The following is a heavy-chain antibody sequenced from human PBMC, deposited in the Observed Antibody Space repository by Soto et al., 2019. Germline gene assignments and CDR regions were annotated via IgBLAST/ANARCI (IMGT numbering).Heavy chain of an antibody. J-gene: IGHJ5*02. V-gene: IGHV4-38-2*01. Sequence: PSETLSLTCAVSVYSISIGYYWGDIRQDPGKGREGGGRIHHCGSTYYNPSLNSRVTLSMDMTNNHVSLILNSVTAADTAVYYCGTVVPCCPYYYDSSPYTYENWFDPWGQGTLVTVSS. CDR3: GTVVPCCPYYYDSSPYTYENWFDP. CDR1: VYSISIGYY. D-gene: IGHD3-22*01. CDR2: IHHCGST.